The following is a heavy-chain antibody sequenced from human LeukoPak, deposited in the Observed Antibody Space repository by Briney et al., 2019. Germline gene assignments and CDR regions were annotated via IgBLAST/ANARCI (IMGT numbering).Heavy chain of an antibody. J-gene: IGHJ4*02. CDR1: GFTFSSYA. V-gene: IGHV3-74*01. Sequence: GGSLRLSCAGSGFTFSSYAMSWVRQAPGKGLVWVSRINTDGSRTDSVEGRFTISRDNAKNTLYLQMNSLRAEDTAVYYCARVSRGNYYFDYWGPGTLVTVSS. CDR2: INTDGSR. CDR3: ARVSRGNYYFDY.